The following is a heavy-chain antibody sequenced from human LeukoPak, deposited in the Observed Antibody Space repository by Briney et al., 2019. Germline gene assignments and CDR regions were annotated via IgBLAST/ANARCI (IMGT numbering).Heavy chain of an antibody. CDR3: ARQNDYDNNFRGLDPFDL. CDR2: FDPEDGET. D-gene: IGHD4-17*01. V-gene: IGHV1-24*01. J-gene: IGHJ3*01. CDR1: GYTLTELS. Sequence: ASVKVSCKVSGYTLTELSMHWVRQAPGKGLEWMGGFDPEDGETIYAQKFQGRVTMTEDTSTDTAYMELSSLRSEDTAVYYCARQNDYDNNFRGLDPFDLWGQGTLVTVSS.